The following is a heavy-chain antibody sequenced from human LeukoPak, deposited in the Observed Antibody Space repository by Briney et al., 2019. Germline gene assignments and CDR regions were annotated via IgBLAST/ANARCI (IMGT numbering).Heavy chain of an antibody. V-gene: IGHV3-21*01. D-gene: IGHD1-26*01. CDR3: AKDLFAMTQWEQLGY. CDR1: GFTFSSYS. Sequence: GGSLRLSCVASGFTFSSYSMNWVRQAPGKGLEWVSSISSSSSYIYYADSVKGRFTISRDNAKNSLYLQMNSLRAEDTAVYYCAKDLFAMTQWEQLGYWGQGTLVTVSS. J-gene: IGHJ4*02. CDR2: ISSSSSYI.